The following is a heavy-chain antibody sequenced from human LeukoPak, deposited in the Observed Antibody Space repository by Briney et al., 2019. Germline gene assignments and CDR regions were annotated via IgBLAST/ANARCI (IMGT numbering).Heavy chain of an antibody. D-gene: IGHD5-24*01. CDR3: ARDQEMATLYYYYGMDV. CDR1: GYTFTSYA. J-gene: IGHJ6*02. CDR2: INAGNGNT. Sequence: ASVKVSCKASGYTFTSYAMHWVRQAPGQRLEWMGWINAGNGNTKYSQKFQGRVTITRDTSASTAYMELSSLRSEDTAVYYCARDQEMATLYYYYGMDVWGQGTTVTVSS. V-gene: IGHV1-3*01.